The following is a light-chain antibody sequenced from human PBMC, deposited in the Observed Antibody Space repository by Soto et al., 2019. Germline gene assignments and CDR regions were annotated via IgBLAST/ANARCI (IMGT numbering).Light chain of an antibody. CDR2: SNA. CDR3: AAWDDSLSGWV. CDR1: SSNIGINF. J-gene: IGLJ3*02. Sequence: QAVVTQPPSASGTPGQRVTISCSGSSSNIGINFVYWYQQLPGTAPKLLIFSNAQRPSGVPDRFSGSKSGTSASLAISGLRSEDEADYYCAAWDDSLSGWVCGGGTKLPVL. V-gene: IGLV1-47*02.